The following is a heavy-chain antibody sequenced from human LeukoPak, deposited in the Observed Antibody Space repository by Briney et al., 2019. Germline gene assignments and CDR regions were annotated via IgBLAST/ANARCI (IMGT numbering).Heavy chain of an antibody. CDR2: IYYSGST. CDR3: AREAYYYDSSGYSLPRGFDP. D-gene: IGHD3-22*01. Sequence: PSEILSLTCTVSGYSISSGYYWGWIRQPPGKGLEWIGYIYYSGSTNYNPSLKSRVTISVDTSKNQFSLKLSSVTAADTAVYYCAREAYYYDSSGYSLPRGFDPWGQGTLVTVSS. CDR1: GYSISSGYY. V-gene: IGHV4-61*01. J-gene: IGHJ5*02.